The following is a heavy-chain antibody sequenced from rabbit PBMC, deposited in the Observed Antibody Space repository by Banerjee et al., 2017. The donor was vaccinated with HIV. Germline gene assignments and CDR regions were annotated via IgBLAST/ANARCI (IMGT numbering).Heavy chain of an antibody. V-gene: IGHV1S40*01. CDR3: ARAYDNGWGGLNL. J-gene: IGHJ4*01. CDR2: IDAGSSGNT. D-gene: IGHD4-1*01. CDR1: GFSFSNNYV. Sequence: QSLEESGGDLVKPGASLTLTCTASGFSFSNNYVMCWVRQAPGKGLEWIACIDAGSSGNTYYANWAKGRFTVSKSSSTTVTLQMTSLTAADTATYFCARAYDNGWGGLNLWGPGTLVTVS.